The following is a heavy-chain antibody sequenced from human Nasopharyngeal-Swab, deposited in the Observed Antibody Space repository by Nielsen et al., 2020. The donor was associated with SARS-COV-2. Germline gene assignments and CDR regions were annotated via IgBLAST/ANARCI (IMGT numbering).Heavy chain of an antibody. J-gene: IGHJ5*02. D-gene: IGHD3-22*01. Sequence: GASLKISCAASGFTFSSYSMNWVRQAPGKGLEWVSYISSSSSTIYYADSVKGRFTISRDNAKNSLYLQMNSLRAEDTAVYYCARDYYYDSSGYYPWFDPWGQGTLVTVSS. CDR2: ISSSSSTI. CDR1: GFTFSSYS. V-gene: IGHV3-48*04. CDR3: ARDYYYDSSGYYPWFDP.